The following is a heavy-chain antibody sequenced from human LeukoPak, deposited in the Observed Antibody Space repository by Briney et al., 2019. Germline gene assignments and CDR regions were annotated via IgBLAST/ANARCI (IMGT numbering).Heavy chain of an antibody. CDR3: ARGRGLRYWLSLLPPYYFDY. V-gene: IGHV1-46*01. CDR1: GYTFTSYY. CDR2: INPSGGST. J-gene: IGHJ4*02. D-gene: IGHD3-9*01. Sequence: ASVKVSCKASGYTFTSYYMHWVRQAPGQGLEWMGIINPSGGSTSYAQKFQGRVTMTRDMSTSTDYMELSSLRSEDTAVYYCARGRGLRYWLSLLPPYYFDYWGQGTLVTVSS.